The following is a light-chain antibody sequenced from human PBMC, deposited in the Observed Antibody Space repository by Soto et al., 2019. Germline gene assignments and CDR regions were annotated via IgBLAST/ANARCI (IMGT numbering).Light chain of an antibody. V-gene: IGKV3-11*01. CDR1: QSVSSY. Sequence: IVLTQSPFTLSLSPGERATLSCRASQSVSSYLAWYQQKPGQAPRLLIYDASNRATGIPDRFSGSGSGTDFTLTFSSLEPEDFAVYYCQQYSNWPITFGQGTRLETK. CDR2: DAS. J-gene: IGKJ5*01. CDR3: QQYSNWPIT.